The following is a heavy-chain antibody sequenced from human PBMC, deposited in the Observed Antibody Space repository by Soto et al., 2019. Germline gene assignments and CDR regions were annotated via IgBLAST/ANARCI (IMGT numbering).Heavy chain of an antibody. V-gene: IGHV3-53*01. J-gene: IGHJ3*02. CDR1: GFTVNGKKY. D-gene: IGHD5-12*01. Sequence: SGGSLRLSCAASGFTVNGKKYITWVRQAPGKGLEWVSALYIADGTFYADSVKGRFTVSIDSSKNTVYLQMNNLSPEDTAVYYCATWXLREHAFDIWGLGTMVTVSS. CDR3: ATWXLREHAFDI. CDR2: LYIADGT.